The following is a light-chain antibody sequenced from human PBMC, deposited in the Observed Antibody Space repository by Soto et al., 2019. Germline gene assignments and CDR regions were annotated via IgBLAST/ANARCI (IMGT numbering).Light chain of an antibody. V-gene: IGKV3D-15*01. CDR2: GAS. Sequence: EIVMAQSPATLSVSPGERASLSCRSSQSVSSNLAWYQQKPGQAPRLLIYGASSRATGIPDRFSGSGFGTEFTLTISSLQSEDFAVYYCQQYKNWPLFGQGTRLEIK. J-gene: IGKJ5*01. CDR3: QQYKNWPL. CDR1: QSVSSN.